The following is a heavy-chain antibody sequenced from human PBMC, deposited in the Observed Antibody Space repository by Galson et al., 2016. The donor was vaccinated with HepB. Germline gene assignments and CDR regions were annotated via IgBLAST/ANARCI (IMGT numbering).Heavy chain of an antibody. CDR2: INIGGDST. V-gene: IGHV3-23*01. Sequence: SLRLSCAASGFTFSNYAMSWVRQAPGKGLEWVSSINIGGDSTYYADSVKGRFTISRDNSKNTVYLQMNSLRAEDTALYYCAKRMSYSYYYAMDIWGQGTTVTVSS. CDR1: GFTFSNYA. CDR3: AKRMSYSYYYAMDI. D-gene: IGHD2-15*01. J-gene: IGHJ6*02.